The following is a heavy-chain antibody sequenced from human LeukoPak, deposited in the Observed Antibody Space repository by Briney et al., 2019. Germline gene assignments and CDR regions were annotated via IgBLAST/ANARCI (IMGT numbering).Heavy chain of an antibody. V-gene: IGHV3-73*01. CDR2: IRSKANNYAT. D-gene: IGHD4-17*01. Sequence: RAGGSLRLSCAASGFTFSRYGMHWVRQASGKGLEWVGRIRSKANNYATAYAASVKGRFTISRDDSKNTAYLQMNSLKTGDTAVYFCSSGLSVLRSNNTPVDYWGQGTLVTVSS. CDR3: SSGLSVLRSNNTPVDY. J-gene: IGHJ4*02. CDR1: GFTFSRYG.